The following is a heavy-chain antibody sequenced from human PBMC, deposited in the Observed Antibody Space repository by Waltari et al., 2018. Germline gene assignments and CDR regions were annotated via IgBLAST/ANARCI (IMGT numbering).Heavy chain of an antibody. Sequence: EVELVESGGGLVQPGGSLRLSCAGPGLLLPSRWMPWVRQAPGKGLVWVSRINTDGTRISYADFVKGRFTISRDNAKKTLYLQMNGLRDEDTAVYYCARGRHYDYYYYGIGVWGQGTTVIVSS. CDR1: GLLLPSRW. CDR2: INTDGTRI. V-gene: IGHV3-74*01. D-gene: IGHD4-17*01. J-gene: IGHJ6*02. CDR3: ARGRHYDYYYYGIGV.